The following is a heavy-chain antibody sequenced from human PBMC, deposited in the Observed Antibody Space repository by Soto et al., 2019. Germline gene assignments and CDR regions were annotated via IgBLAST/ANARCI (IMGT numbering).Heavy chain of an antibody. D-gene: IGHD5-12*01. J-gene: IGHJ5*02. CDR1: GFSLSNARMG. V-gene: IGHV2-26*01. Sequence: SGPTLVNPTETLTLTCTVSGFSLSNARMGVSWIRQPPGKAMEWLAHIFSNDEKSYSTSLKSMLTISKDSSKSQVVLTMTNMEAVDTATYYCALSGRDGYNPNGFDAWGQGTLVTVSS. CDR2: IFSNDEK. CDR3: ALSGRDGYNPNGFDA.